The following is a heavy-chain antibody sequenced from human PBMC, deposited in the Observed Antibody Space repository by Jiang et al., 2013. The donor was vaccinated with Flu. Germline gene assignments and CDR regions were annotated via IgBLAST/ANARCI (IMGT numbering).Heavy chain of an antibody. V-gene: IGHV1-8*01. CDR1: GYTFTSYD. J-gene: IGHJ4*02. Sequence: VQLVESGAEVKKPGASVKVSCKASGYTFTSYDINWVRQATGQGLEWMGWMNPNSGNTGYAQKFQGRVTMTRNTSISTAYMELSSLRSEDTAVYYCARAYCSGGSCYYYFDYWGQGTLVTVS. CDR3: ARAYCSGGSCYYYFDY. D-gene: IGHD2-15*01. CDR2: MNPNSGNT.